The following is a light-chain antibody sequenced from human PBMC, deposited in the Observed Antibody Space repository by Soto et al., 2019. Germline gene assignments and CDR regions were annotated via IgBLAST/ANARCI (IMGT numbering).Light chain of an antibody. CDR3: SLWDDSLNGVV. V-gene: IGLV1-44*01. Sequence: QSVLTQPPSASGTPGQRVTISCFGSRSNIGSNTVNWYQQVPGTAPKRLIYSNNQRPSGVPGRFSGSKSGTSASLAISGLQSEDEADYYCSLWDDSLNGVVFGGGTKLTVL. CDR1: RSNIGSNT. CDR2: SNN. J-gene: IGLJ2*01.